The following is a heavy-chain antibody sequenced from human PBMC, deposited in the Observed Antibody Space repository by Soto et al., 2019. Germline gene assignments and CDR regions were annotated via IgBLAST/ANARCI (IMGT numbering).Heavy chain of an antibody. CDR3: ARTRSPVGQPFDF. D-gene: IGHD1-26*01. J-gene: IGHJ4*02. CDR2: ISYEGNNK. V-gene: IGHV3-30-3*01. Sequence: QVQLVESGGGVVQPGRSLRLSCAASGFTFSNYAMHWVRQAPGKGLEWVAVISYEGNNKYYADSVKGRFTISRDNSKNTLYLQLNSLRAEDTAVFYCARTRSPVGQPFDFWGQGTLVTLSS. CDR1: GFTFSNYA.